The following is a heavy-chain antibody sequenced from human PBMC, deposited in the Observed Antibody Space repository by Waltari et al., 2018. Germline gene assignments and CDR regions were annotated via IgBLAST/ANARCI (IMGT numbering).Heavy chain of an antibody. V-gene: IGHV4-34*01. J-gene: IGHJ4*02. Sequence: QVQLHQWGAGLLRPSETLSLTCAVYGGSLSGFHWNWIRQPPGKGLEWIGETKQSGSTNYNPPTKSRVTLSVDTSNNQFSRKLSSVTAADTAVYYCARGGAYGQWPTPSWGQGTLVTVSS. CDR1: GGSLSGFH. D-gene: IGHD6-19*01. CDR2: TKQSGST. CDR3: ARGGAYGQWPTPS.